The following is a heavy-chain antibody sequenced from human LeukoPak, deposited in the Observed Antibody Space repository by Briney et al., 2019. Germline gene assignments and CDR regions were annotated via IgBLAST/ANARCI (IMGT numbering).Heavy chain of an antibody. V-gene: IGHV1-2*02. D-gene: IGHD4-17*01. CDR2: INPNSGGT. CDR1: GYTFTGYY. CDR3: ARDPRNGDYFLD. J-gene: IGHJ4*02. Sequence: ASVKVSCKASGYTFTGYYMHWVRQAPGQGLEWMGWINPNSGGTNYAQKFQGRVTMTRDTSTSTVYMELSSLRSEDTAVYYCARDPRNGDYFLDWGQGTLVTVSS.